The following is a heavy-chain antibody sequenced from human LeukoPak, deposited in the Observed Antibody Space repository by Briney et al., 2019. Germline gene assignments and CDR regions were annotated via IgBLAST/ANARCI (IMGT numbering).Heavy chain of an antibody. CDR1: GGSISSGSYY. V-gene: IGHV4-61*02. D-gene: IGHD3-3*01. J-gene: IGHJ4*02. CDR2: IYTSGST. CDR3: ARVGEIFYTIFGVVIMGHYFDY. Sequence: SQTLSLTCTVSGGSISSGSYYWSWIRQPAGKGLEWIGRIYTSGSTNYNPSLKSRVTISVDTSKNQFSLKLSSVTAADTAVYYCARVGEIFYTIFGVVIMGHYFDYWGQGTLVTVSS.